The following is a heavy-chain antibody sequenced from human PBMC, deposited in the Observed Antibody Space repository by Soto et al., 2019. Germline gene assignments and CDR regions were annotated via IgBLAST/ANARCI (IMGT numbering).Heavy chain of an antibody. V-gene: IGHV3-15*01. D-gene: IGHD4-4*01. Sequence: GGSLRLSCAASGFTFSNAWMSWVRQAPGKGLEWVGRIKSKTDGGTTDYAAPVKGRFTISRDDSKNTLYLQMNSLKTEDIAVYYCTTGGTVTTLSLDAFDIWGQGTMVTVSS. CDR3: TTGGTVTTLSLDAFDI. CDR2: IKSKTDGGTT. J-gene: IGHJ3*02. CDR1: GFTFSNAW.